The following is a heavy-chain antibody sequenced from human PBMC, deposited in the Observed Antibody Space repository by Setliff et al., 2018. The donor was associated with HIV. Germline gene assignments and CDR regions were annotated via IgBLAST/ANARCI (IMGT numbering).Heavy chain of an antibody. D-gene: IGHD3-10*01. J-gene: IGHJ4*02. V-gene: IGHV4-39*01. CDR3: TRHAPSGELYYFDY. CDR1: GGSIRSSSHH. CDR2: IYYSGST. Sequence: SETLSLTCTVSGGSIRSSSHHWGWIRQSPGKGLQWIGSIYYSGSTHYNESLKRRGTISVDTSKNQFSLKLNSVTAADTALYYCTRHAPSGELYYFDYWGQGILVTVSS.